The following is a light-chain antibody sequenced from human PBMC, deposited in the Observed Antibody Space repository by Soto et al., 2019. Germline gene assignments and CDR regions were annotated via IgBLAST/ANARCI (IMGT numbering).Light chain of an antibody. J-gene: IGLJ2*01. CDR1: SSDVGGYNY. V-gene: IGLV2-14*01. Sequence: QSALTQPASVSGSPGQSITISCTGTSSDVGGYNYVSWYQQHPGKAPKLMIYDVSNRPSGVSNRFSGSKSANTASLTISGLQAEYVADYYCSSYTGSSTYVVFGGGTKVTVL. CDR3: SSYTGSSTYVV. CDR2: DVS.